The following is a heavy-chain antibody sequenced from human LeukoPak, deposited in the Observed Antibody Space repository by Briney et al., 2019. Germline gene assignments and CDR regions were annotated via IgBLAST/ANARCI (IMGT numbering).Heavy chain of an antibody. CDR2: IYSGGST. CDR1: GFTVSSNY. J-gene: IGHJ4*02. CDR3: ARVLGYSYDY. V-gene: IGHV3-66*01. Sequence: GGSLRLSCAASGFTVSSNYMSWVRQAPGRGLEWVSVIYSGGSTYYADSVKGRFTISRDNSKNTLYLRMNSLRAEDTAVYYCARVLGYSYDYWGQGTLVTVSS. D-gene: IGHD5-18*01.